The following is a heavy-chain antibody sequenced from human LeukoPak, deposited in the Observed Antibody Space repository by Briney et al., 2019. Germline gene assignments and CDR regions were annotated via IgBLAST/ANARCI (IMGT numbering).Heavy chain of an antibody. J-gene: IGHJ4*02. CDR3: ARAPTRAYSDYFDS. V-gene: IGHV3-30*09. CDR1: GFSFSTSA. D-gene: IGHD5-12*01. CDR2: VLYDGSDT. Sequence: GGSLRLSCEGSGFSFSTSAMHWVRQAPGKGLEWVAIVLYDGSDTHHSDSVKGRFVISRDNSRNTLYLQMNSLRPEDTAVYYCARAPTRAYSDYFDSWGQGTLVTVSS.